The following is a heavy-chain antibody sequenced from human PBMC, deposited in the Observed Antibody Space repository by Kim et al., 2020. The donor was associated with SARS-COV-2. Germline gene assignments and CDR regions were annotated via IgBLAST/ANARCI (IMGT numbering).Heavy chain of an antibody. J-gene: IGHJ4*02. CDR3: ARVARSSMVRGVFSSDFDY. CDR1: GYTFTSYY. CDR2: INPSGGST. D-gene: IGHD3-10*01. V-gene: IGHV1-46*01. Sequence: ASVKVSCKASGYTFTSYYMHWVRQAPGQGLEWMGIINPSGGSTSYAQKFQGRLTMTRDTSTSTVYMELSSLRSEDTAVYYCARVARSSMVRGVFSSDFDYWGQGTLVTVSS.